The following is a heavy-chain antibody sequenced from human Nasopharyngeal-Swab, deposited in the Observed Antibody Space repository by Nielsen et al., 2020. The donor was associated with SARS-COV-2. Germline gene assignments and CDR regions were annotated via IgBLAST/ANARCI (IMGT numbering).Heavy chain of an antibody. CDR1: GYTFNSYG. V-gene: IGHV1-18*01. D-gene: IGHD3-16*02. CDR2: ISAYNGDT. J-gene: IGHJ3*02. CDR3: ALGLPAYDYVWGSYRYGAFHI. Sequence: ASVKVSCKASGYTFNSYGISWVRQAPGQGLEWMGWISAYNGDTNYAQKLQGRVTMTTDTSTSTAYMELRSLRFDDTAVYYCALGLPAYDYVWGSYRYGAFHIWGQGTMVTVSS.